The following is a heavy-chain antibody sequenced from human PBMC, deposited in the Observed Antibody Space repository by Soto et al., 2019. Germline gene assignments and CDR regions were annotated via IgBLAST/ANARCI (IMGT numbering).Heavy chain of an antibody. D-gene: IGHD3-22*01. CDR2: ISSSGSTI. V-gene: IGHV3-48*03. CDR1: GFTFSSYE. J-gene: IGHJ4*02. Sequence: GSLRLSCAASGFTFSSYEMNWVRQAPGKGLEWVSYISSSGSTIYYAYSVKGRFTISRDNAKNSLYLQMNSLRAEATAFYFCARGVHCYDSSGYYYFDYWGQGTLVTVSS. CDR3: ARGVHCYDSSGYYYFDY.